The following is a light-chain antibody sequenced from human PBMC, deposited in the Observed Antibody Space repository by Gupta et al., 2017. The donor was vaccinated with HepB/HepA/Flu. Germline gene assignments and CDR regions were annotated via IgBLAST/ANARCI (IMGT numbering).Light chain of an antibody. CDR2: DAS. Sequence: EIVLTQSPATLSLSPGERATLSCRASQSVSSYLAWYQQKPGQAPRLLIYDASNRATGIPARFSGSGYGTDFTLTISNREPEEFAVYYCQQRSNWPPITFGQGTRLEIK. J-gene: IGKJ5*01. CDR3: QQRSNWPPIT. V-gene: IGKV3-11*01. CDR1: QSVSSY.